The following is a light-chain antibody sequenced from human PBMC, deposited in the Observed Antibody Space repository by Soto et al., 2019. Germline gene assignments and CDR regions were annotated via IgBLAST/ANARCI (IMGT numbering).Light chain of an antibody. CDR2: AGN. Sequence: QSALTQPASVSGSPGQSITISCTDISSDLGNYNLVSWYQQHPGKAPKLLIYAGNKRPSGLSTRFSGSNSGNTAYLTISGLQVEDEAEYFCFSFTTTSTHVFGTGTKVTVL. J-gene: IGLJ1*01. CDR3: FSFTTTSTHV. CDR1: SSDLGNYNL. V-gene: IGLV2-14*02.